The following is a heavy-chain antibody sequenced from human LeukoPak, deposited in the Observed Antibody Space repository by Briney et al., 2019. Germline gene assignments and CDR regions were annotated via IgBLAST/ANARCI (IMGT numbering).Heavy chain of an antibody. V-gene: IGHV3-21*04. CDR3: AREYPGHYYDSSGYYSNDAFDI. D-gene: IGHD3-22*01. J-gene: IGHJ3*02. CDR1: GFTFSSYS. CDR2: ISTSSSYI. Sequence: GGSLRLSCAASGFTFSSYSMNWVRQAPGKGLEWVSSISTSSSYIYYADSVKGRFTISRDNSKNTLFLQMNSLRAEDTAVYYCAREYPGHYYDSSGYYSNDAFDIWGQGTMVTVSA.